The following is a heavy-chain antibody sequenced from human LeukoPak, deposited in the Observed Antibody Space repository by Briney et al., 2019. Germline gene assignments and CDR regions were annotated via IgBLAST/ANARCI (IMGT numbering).Heavy chain of an antibody. Sequence: GGSLRLSCGTTGFLFRYYSMSWVPQARGRGVERLSFFRTSSNSIYYAASVKGRITVSRDNATNSPYLQMNSLTGEDAAAYYCSRGAAHSYGYFSDYWGQGILVIVSS. CDR1: GFLFRYYS. CDR2: FRTSSNSI. CDR3: SRGAAHSYGYFSDY. D-gene: IGHD3-22*01. V-gene: IGHV3-48*01. J-gene: IGHJ4*02.